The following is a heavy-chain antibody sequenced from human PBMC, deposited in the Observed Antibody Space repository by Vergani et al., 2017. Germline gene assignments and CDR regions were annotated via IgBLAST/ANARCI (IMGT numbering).Heavy chain of an antibody. D-gene: IGHD2-21*01. CDR3: AKARDPNCKGGNCYSYYYGLDL. Sequence: LESGGGLVQPGGSLRLSCGASGFTFSSYAMTWVRLAPGKGLQWVSAISGSGGNTFYTDSVKGRFTISRDNSKDTLYLQMNSLRVEDTAIYYCAKARDPNCKGGNCYSYYYGLDLWGQGTTVTVSS. CDR2: ISGSGGNT. CDR1: GFTFSSYA. V-gene: IGHV3-23*01. J-gene: IGHJ6*02.